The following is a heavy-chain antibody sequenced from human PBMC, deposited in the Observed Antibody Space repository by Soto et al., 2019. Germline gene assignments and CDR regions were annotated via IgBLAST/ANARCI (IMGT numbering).Heavy chain of an antibody. D-gene: IGHD3-16*01. V-gene: IGHV3-30*03. CDR2: ISYSGSTI. Sequence: PGGSLRLSCAASGFSFSSFSMNWVRQAPGKGLEWVSVISYSGSTIYYADSVKGRFTISRDDSKNTAYLQMNSLKTEDTAVYYCTRLKAKGGLGLGYYYYYGMDVWGQGTTVTVSS. J-gene: IGHJ6*02. CDR1: GFSFSSFS. CDR3: TRLKAKGGLGLGYYYYYGMDV.